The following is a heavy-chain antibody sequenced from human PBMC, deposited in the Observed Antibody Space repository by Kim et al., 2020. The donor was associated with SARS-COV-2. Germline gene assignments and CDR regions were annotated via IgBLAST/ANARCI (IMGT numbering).Heavy chain of an antibody. D-gene: IGHD5-18*01. Sequence: GESLKISCKGSGYSFTSYWISWVRQMPGKGLEWMGRIDPSDSYTNYSPSFQGHVTISADKSISTAYLQWSSLKASDTAMYYCARQSNRYPWIQATNQYNWFDPWGQGTLVTVSS. V-gene: IGHV5-10-1*01. CDR2: IDPSDSYT. J-gene: IGHJ5*02. CDR3: ARQSNRYPWIQATNQYNWFDP. CDR1: GYSFTSYW.